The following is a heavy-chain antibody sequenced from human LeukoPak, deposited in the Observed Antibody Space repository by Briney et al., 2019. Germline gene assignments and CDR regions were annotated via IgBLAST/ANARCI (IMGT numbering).Heavy chain of an antibody. CDR2: LNNDGSST. CDR3: ARIAWDAFDI. J-gene: IGHJ3*02. CDR1: GFTFSSYW. V-gene: IGHV3-74*01. Sequence: GGSLRLSCAASGFTFSSYWMHRVRQAPGKGLVWVSRLNNDGSSTNYADSVKGRFTISRDNAKNTLYLQMNSLRAEDTAVYYCARIAWDAFDIWGQGTMVTVSS. D-gene: IGHD2-15*01.